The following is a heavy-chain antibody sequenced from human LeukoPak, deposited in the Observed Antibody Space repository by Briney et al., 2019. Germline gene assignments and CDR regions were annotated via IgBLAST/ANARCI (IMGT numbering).Heavy chain of an antibody. Sequence: PGTSLRLSCAASGFNFRDSAMHWVRQPPGKGLEGVAVSSYDGTNKYYADSVNGRFTISRDNSKNTLFLQMNNLRREDTAVYYCAADYGDHVSPSDWGQGSLVIVAS. CDR2: SSYDGTNK. CDR1: GFNFRDSA. V-gene: IGHV3-30*04. D-gene: IGHD2-21*02. J-gene: IGHJ4*02. CDR3: AADYGDHVSPSD.